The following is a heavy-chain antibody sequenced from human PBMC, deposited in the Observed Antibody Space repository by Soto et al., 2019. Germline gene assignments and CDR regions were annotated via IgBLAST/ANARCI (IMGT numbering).Heavy chain of an antibody. CDR2: MSHSGGT. Sequence: QVQLQQWGAGLLKPSETLSLTCAVYGGFVSSGSYYWSWIRQPPGKGLEWIGEMSHSGGTHFNPSLKSLVPVSVDTFKNQFSLKMSSVTAADTALYYCARVERGTATTVVDDFDIWGPGTMVTVSS. CDR1: GGFVSSGSYY. V-gene: IGHV4-34*01. J-gene: IGHJ3*02. CDR3: ARVERGTATTVVDDFDI. D-gene: IGHD1-1*01.